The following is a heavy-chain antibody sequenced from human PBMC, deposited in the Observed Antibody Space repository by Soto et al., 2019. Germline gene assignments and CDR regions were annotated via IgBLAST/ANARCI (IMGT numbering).Heavy chain of an antibody. V-gene: IGHV3-30*18. CDR1: GFTFSSYG. J-gene: IGHJ3*02. CDR3: AKDADDAFDI. Sequence: WGSLRLSCAASGFTFSSYGMHLCRQAPGKGLEWVAVISYDGSNKYYADSVKGRFTISRDNSKNTLYLQMNSLRAEDTAVYYCAKDADDAFDIWGQGTMATV. CDR2: ISYDGSNK.